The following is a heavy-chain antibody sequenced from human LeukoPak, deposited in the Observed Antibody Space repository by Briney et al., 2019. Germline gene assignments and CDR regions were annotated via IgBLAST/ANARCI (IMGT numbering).Heavy chain of an antibody. D-gene: IGHD6-13*01. CDR2: ISYDGSNK. Sequence: TGGSLRLSCAASGFTFSSYGMHWVRQAPGKGLEWVAVISYDGSNKYYADSVKGRFTISRDNSKNTLYLQMNSLRAEDTAVYYCAKDQGAAAGHFDYWSQETLVTVSS. CDR3: AKDQGAAAGHFDY. CDR1: GFTFSSYG. J-gene: IGHJ4*02. V-gene: IGHV3-30*18.